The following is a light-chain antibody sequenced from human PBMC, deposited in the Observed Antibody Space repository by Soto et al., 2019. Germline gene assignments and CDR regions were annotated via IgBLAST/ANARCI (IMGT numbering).Light chain of an antibody. CDR2: GAS. Sequence: EIVLTQSPGTLSLSPGKRATLPCRVCQSISSSYLAWYQQRPGQAPRLLIYGASSRATGIPDRFSGSGSGTEFTLTISSLQPDDFATYYCQHYNSYSEAFGQGTKVDIK. J-gene: IGKJ1*01. V-gene: IGKV3-20*01. CDR1: QSISSSY. CDR3: QHYNSYSEA.